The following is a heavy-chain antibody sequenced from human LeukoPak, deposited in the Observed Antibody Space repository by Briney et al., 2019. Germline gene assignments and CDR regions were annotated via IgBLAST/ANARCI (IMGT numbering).Heavy chain of an antibody. D-gene: IGHD6-19*01. J-gene: IGHJ3*02. CDR2: ISSSSSYT. Sequence: PGGSLRLSCAASGFTFSDYYMSWIRQAPGKGLEWVSYISSSSSYTNYADSVKGRFTISRDNAKNSLYLQMNSLRAEDTAEYYCARAYSSGWYSDAFDIWGQGTMVTVSS. CDR3: ARAYSSGWYSDAFDI. CDR1: GFTFSDYY. V-gene: IGHV3-11*06.